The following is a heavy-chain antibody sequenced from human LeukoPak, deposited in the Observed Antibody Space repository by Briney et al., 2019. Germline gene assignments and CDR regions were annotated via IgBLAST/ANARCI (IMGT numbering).Heavy chain of an antibody. CDR1: GFTFSSYG. V-gene: IGHV3-33*01. CDR2: IWYDGSNK. D-gene: IGHD5-18*01. Sequence: GGSLRLSCAASGFTFSSYGMHWVRQAPGKGLEWVAVIWYDGSNKYYADSVKGRFTISRDNSKNTLYLQMNSLRAEDTAVYYCARSWGYSYGGYFDYWGQGTLVAVSS. J-gene: IGHJ4*02. CDR3: ARSWGYSYGGYFDY.